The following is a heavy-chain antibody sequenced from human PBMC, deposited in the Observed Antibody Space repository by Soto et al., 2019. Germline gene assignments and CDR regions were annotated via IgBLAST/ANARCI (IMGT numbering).Heavy chain of an antibody. V-gene: IGHV5-10-1*01. D-gene: IGHD3-10*01. CDR1: GYSFTSYW. CDR2: IDPSDSYT. Sequence: GESLKISCKGSGYSFTSYWISWVRQMPGKVLEWMGRIDPSDSYTNYSPSFQGHVTISADKSISTAYLQWSSLKASDTAMYYCASGLWFGEPHYYYGMDVWGQGTTVTVSS. J-gene: IGHJ6*02. CDR3: ASGLWFGEPHYYYGMDV.